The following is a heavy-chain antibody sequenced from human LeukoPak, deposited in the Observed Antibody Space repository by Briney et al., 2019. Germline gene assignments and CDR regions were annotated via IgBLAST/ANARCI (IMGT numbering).Heavy chain of an antibody. CDR3: AKDLLRSLYYFDC. J-gene: IGHJ4*02. Sequence: PGGSLRLSCAASGFTFSSYAMSWVRQAPGKGLEWVSAISGSGGSTYYADSVKGRFTISRDNSKNTLYLQMNSLRAEDTAIYYCAKDLLRSLYYFDCWGQGTLVTVSS. CDR2: ISGSGGST. CDR1: GFTFSSYA. V-gene: IGHV3-23*01.